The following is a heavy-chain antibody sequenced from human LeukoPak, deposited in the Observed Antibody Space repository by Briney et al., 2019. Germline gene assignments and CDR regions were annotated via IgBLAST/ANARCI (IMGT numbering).Heavy chain of an antibody. J-gene: IGHJ6*04. CDR3: ARERRGGRSTSQTDMFLEEGEMDV. CDR2: IYHSGST. CDR1: GYSISRGYY. D-gene: IGHD2-2*01. Sequence: SETLSLPCTVSGYSISRGYYWGWIRHPPGKGLEWIGSIYHSGSTYYNPYLTSRVTISVDKSKNQFALKLSSVTAADTAVYYGARERRGGRSTSQTDMFLEEGEMDVWGKGTTVSVAT. V-gene: IGHV4-38-2*02.